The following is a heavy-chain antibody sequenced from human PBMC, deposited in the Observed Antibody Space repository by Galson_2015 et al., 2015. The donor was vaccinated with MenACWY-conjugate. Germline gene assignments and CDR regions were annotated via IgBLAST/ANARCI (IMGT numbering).Heavy chain of an antibody. V-gene: IGHV3-74*01. J-gene: IGHJ4*02. CDR2: IKADGSFS. CDR1: GFPFNNYW. CDR3: ARDNNWSFDS. D-gene: IGHD1-1*01. Sequence: LRLSCAASGFPFNNYWMHWVRQPPGKGLEWISYIKADGSFSNYADSVKGRSTISTDNAKNMVYLQMDGLGDEDTAVYFCARDNNWSFDSWGQGTLVTVSS.